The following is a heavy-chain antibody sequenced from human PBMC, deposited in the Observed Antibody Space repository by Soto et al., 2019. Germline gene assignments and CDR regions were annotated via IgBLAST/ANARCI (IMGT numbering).Heavy chain of an antibody. CDR1: GFTFSSYA. D-gene: IGHD6-13*01. V-gene: IGHV3-23*01. Sequence: GGSLRLSCAASGFTFSSYAMSWVRQAPGKGLEWVSAISGSGGSTYYADSVKGRFTISRDNSKNTLYLQMNGLRAEDTAVYYCAKLARVLGDTLLIRSYSSSWSPVFDYWGQGTLVTVSS. CDR2: ISGSGGST. CDR3: AKLARVLGDTLLIRSYSSSWSPVFDY. J-gene: IGHJ4*02.